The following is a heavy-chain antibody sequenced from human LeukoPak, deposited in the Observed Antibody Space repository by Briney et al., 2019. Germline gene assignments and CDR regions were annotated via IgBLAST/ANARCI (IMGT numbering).Heavy chain of an antibody. CDR2: IKPDGSDK. CDR1: GFPFNTYW. V-gene: IGHV3-7*01. CDR3: ARGTGVYYIY. D-gene: IGHD1-26*01. J-gene: IGHJ4*02. Sequence: GGSLRLSCAASGFPFNTYWVSWVRQSPGKGLQWVANIKPDGSDKYYVDPVRGRFTVSRDNAKNSLYLHLSSLGADDTAVYYCARGTGVYYIYWGQGTLVTVSS.